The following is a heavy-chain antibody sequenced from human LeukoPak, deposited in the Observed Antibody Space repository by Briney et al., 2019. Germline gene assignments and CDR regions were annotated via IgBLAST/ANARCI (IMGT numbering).Heavy chain of an antibody. CDR1: GVSISSYY. CDR2: IYYSGST. V-gene: IGHV4-59*01. J-gene: IGHJ4*02. Sequence: SETLSLTCTVSGVSISSYYWSWIRQPPGKGLEWIGYIYYSGSTNYNPSLKSRVTISVNTSKNQFSLKLSSVTAADTAVYYCARVSGGTYPDYWGQGTLVTVSP. D-gene: IGHD1-26*01. CDR3: ARVSGGTYPDY.